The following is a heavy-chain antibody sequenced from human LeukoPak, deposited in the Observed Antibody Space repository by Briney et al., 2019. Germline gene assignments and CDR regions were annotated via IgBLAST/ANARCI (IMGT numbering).Heavy chain of an antibody. CDR2: ISGSGGST. Sequence: PGGSLRLSCAASGFTFSSYAMSWVRQAPGKGLEWVSAISGSGGSTYYAASVKGRFTISRENTKNTLYLQMNSLRAEDTAVYYCAKGAAAASYYFDYWGQGTLVTVSS. D-gene: IGHD6-13*01. V-gene: IGHV3-23*01. J-gene: IGHJ4*02. CDR1: GFTFSSYA. CDR3: AKGAAAASYYFDY.